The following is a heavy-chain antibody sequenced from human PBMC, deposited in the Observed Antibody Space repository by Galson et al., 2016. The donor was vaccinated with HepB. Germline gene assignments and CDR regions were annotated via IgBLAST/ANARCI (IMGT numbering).Heavy chain of an antibody. V-gene: IGHV3-21*01. CDR3: ARAVSWDYGDYAGY. CDR2: ISSSSSYI. D-gene: IGHD4-17*01. Sequence: SLRLSCAASGFTFSSYSMNWVRQAPGKGLEWVSSISSSSSYIYYADSVKGRFTISRDNAKNSLYLQTNSLRAEDTAVYYCARAVSWDYGDYAGYWGQGTLVTVSS. CDR1: GFTFSSYS. J-gene: IGHJ4*02.